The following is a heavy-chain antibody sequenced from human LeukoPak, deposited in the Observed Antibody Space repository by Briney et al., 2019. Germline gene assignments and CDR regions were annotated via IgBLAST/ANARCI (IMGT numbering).Heavy chain of an antibody. CDR2: IRVNTYGGTT. CDR1: GFTFRDDA. Sequence: PGGSLRLSCTASGFTFRDDAINWVRQAPGKGLEWVGFIRVNTYGGTTEYAASVRGRFTISRDDSESIAYLEMNSLEIEDTAVYYCTRDSSFQRLSFDYWGQGTRVTVSS. CDR3: TRDSSFQRLSFDY. V-gene: IGHV3-49*04. D-gene: IGHD3-16*02. J-gene: IGHJ4*02.